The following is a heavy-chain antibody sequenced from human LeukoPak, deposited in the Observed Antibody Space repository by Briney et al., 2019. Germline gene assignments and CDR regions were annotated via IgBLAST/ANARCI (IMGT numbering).Heavy chain of an antibody. J-gene: IGHJ3*02. Sequence: GGSLRLSCAASGFTFSSYAMHWVRQAPGKGLEWVAVISYDGSNKYYADSVKGRFTISRDNSKNTLYLQMNSLRAEDTAVYYCARDKGVVVTIDAFDIWGQGTMVTVSS. CDR3: ARDKGVVVTIDAFDI. CDR2: ISYDGSNK. CDR1: GFTFSSYA. V-gene: IGHV3-30-3*01. D-gene: IGHD2-21*02.